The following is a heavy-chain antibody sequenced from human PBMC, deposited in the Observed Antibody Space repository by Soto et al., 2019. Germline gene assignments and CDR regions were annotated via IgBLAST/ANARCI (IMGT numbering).Heavy chain of an antibody. CDR1: GGSISGYY. CDR2: IYSSGST. Sequence: QVQLQESGPGLVKPSETLSLTCTVSGGSISGYYWSWIRQPPGKGLQWIGYIYSSGSTNYHPSHKSRVTISVDTSKNQFSLNLSSVTAADTAVYYCARQRRDFDYWGQGSLVTVSS. J-gene: IGHJ4*02. V-gene: IGHV4-59*08. CDR3: ARQRRDFDY.